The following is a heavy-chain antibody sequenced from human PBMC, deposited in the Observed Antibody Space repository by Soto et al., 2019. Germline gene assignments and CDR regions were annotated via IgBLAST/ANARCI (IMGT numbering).Heavy chain of an antibody. CDR1: GFTFSSYG. J-gene: IGHJ6*02. CDR3: AKDQLRGVRGVITYYYGMDV. V-gene: IGHV3-30*18. Sequence: QVQLVESGGGVVQPGRSLRLSCAASGFTFSSYGMDWVRQAPGKGLEWVAVIPYDGSNKYYADSVKGRFTISRDNSKNALYLQMNSLRAEATAVYYCAKDQLRGVRGVITYYYGMDVWGQGTTVTVSS. D-gene: IGHD3-10*01. CDR2: IPYDGSNK.